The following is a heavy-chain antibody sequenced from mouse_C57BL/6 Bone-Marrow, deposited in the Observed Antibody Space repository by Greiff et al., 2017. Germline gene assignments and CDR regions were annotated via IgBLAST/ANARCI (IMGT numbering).Heavy chain of an antibody. CDR1: GYTFTDYY. D-gene: IGHD2-10*01. CDR2: INPNNGGT. Sequence: VQLQQSGPELVKPGASVKISCKASGYTFTDYYMNWVKQSHGKSLEWIGDINPNNGGTSYNQKFKGKATLTVDKSSSTAYMELRSLTSEDSAVYYCASLLHYYAMDYWGQGTSVTVSS. J-gene: IGHJ4*01. CDR3: ASLLHYYAMDY. V-gene: IGHV1-26*01.